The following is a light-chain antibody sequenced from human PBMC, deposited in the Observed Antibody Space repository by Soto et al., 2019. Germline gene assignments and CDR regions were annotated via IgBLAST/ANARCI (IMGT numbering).Light chain of an antibody. V-gene: IGLV1-40*01. CDR3: QSYDGSLRGSV. Sequence: QSVLTQPPSVSGAPGQRVTISCTGSYSNIGSGYDVHWYQQLPGSAPKLLIYVNSNRPSGVPDRFSASKSGTSASLASTGLQAEDEADYYCQSYDGSLRGSVFGGGTKVTVL. J-gene: IGLJ3*02. CDR2: VNS. CDR1: YSNIGSGYD.